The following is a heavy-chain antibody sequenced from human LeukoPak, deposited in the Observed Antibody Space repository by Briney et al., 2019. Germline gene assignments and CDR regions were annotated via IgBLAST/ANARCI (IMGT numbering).Heavy chain of an antibody. CDR3: ARLVFYDSQRNAFDI. J-gene: IGHJ3*02. CDR1: GFTFSDYY. V-gene: IGHV4-38-2*01. D-gene: IGHD3-22*01. Sequence: GSLRLSCAASGFTFSDYYMSWIRQPPGKGLEWIGSIYYSGSTYYNPSLKSRVTISVDTSKNQFSLKLSSVTVADTAVYYCARLVFYDSQRNAFDIWGQGTMVTVSS. CDR2: IYYSGST.